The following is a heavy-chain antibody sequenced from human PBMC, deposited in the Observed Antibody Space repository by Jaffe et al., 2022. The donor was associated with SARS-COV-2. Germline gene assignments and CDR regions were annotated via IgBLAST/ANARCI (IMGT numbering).Heavy chain of an antibody. CDR3: TAPFFNPNYYENSYYGTDV. D-gene: IGHD3-22*01. Sequence: EVQLVESGGGLVKPGGSLRLSCAASGFIVTNAWMNWVRQAPGKGLEWVGRIKSETDGGTTDYAAPVKGRFTISRDGSKNMVFLQMNSLKTEDTAVYYCTAPFFNPNYYENSYYGTDVWGQGATVTVSS. J-gene: IGHJ6*02. CDR1: GFIVTNAW. CDR2: IKSETDGGTT. V-gene: IGHV3-15*01.